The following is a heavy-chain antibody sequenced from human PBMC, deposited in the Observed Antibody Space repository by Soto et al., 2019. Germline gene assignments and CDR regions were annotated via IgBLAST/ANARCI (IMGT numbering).Heavy chain of an antibody. D-gene: IGHD7-27*01. V-gene: IGHV3-48*01. J-gene: IGHJ6*03. CDR1: GFILSDCA. Sequence: EVQLVESGGGLVQPGGSLRLSCATSGFILSDCAMNWVRQAPGKGLEWVSYISSSSSVIDYADSVKGRFTVSRDNARNSLYLQMNSLRAEDTAVYYCARDLSWGSNWYYYMDVWGKGTTVTVSS. CDR2: ISSSSSVI. CDR3: ARDLSWGSNWYYYMDV.